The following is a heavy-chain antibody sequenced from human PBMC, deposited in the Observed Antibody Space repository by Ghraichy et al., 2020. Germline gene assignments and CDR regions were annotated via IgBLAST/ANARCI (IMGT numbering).Heavy chain of an antibody. CDR3: ATLRGHCSGGSCHDY. V-gene: IGHV1-24*01. CDR2: FDPEDGET. Sequence: ASVKVSCKVSGYTLTELSMHWVRQAPGKGLQWMGGFDPEDGETIYAQKFQGRVTMTEDTSTDTAYMELSSLRSEDTAVYYCATLRGHCSGGSCHDYWGQGTLVTVSS. J-gene: IGHJ4*02. CDR1: GYTLTELS. D-gene: IGHD2-15*01.